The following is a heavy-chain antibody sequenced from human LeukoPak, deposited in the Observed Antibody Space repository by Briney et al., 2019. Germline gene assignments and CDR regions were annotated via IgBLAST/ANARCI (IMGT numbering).Heavy chain of an antibody. CDR3: AKAEIGIAVDHRGDYYYCYMDV. Sequence: PGGSLRLSCAASAFTFSSYSMNWVRQAPGKGLEWVSSISSSSSYIYYADSVKGRFTISRDNAKNSLYLQMNSLRAEDTAVYYCAKAEIGIAVDHRGDYYYCYMDVWGKGTTVTVSS. CDR1: AFTFSSYS. CDR2: ISSSSSYI. D-gene: IGHD6-19*01. V-gene: IGHV3-21*01. J-gene: IGHJ6*03.